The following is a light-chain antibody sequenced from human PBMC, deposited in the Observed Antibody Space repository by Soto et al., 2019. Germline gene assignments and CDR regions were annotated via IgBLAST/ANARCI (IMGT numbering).Light chain of an antibody. V-gene: IGLV2-18*02. CDR3: SSFTSSSTRV. Sequence: QSALTPPPSVSGSPGQAVTISCTGTSSDVGSYNRVSWYQHPPGTAPKLLIFEVTNRPSGVPDRFSGSRSGNTASLTISGLQAEDEADYYCSSFTSSSTRVFGGGTKLIV. CDR1: SSDVGSYNR. J-gene: IGLJ3*02. CDR2: EVT.